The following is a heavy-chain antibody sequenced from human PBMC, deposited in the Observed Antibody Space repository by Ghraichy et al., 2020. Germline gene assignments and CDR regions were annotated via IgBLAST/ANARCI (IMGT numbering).Heavy chain of an antibody. J-gene: IGHJ6*02. CDR1: GFTFSSYG. CDR2: IWYDGSNK. V-gene: IGHV3-33*01. Sequence: GGSLRLSCAASGFTFSSYGMHWVRQAPGKGLEWVAVIWYDGSNKYYADSVKGRFTISRDNSKNTLYLQMNSLRAEDTAVYYCARDSRMIAAAVTRPRGMDVWGQGTTVTVSS. D-gene: IGHD6-13*01. CDR3: ARDSRMIAAAVTRPRGMDV.